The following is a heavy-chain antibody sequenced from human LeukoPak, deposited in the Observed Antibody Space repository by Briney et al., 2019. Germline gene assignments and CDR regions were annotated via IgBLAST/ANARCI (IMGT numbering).Heavy chain of an antibody. D-gene: IGHD3-22*01. V-gene: IGHV3-33*01. CDR3: ARGGTYYYDNSGYYFDY. J-gene: IGHJ4*02. Sequence: PGRSLRLSCAASGFTFSNYGMHWVRQAPGKGLEWVAVIWYDGSDQYYADSVKGRFTISRDNSKNTLYLQMNSLRADEDTAVYYCARGGTYYYDNSGYYFDYWGQGTLVTVSS. CDR2: IWYDGSDQ. CDR1: GFTFSNYG.